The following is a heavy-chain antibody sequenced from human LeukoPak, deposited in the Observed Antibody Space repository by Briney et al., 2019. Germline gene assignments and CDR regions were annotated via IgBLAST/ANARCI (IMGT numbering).Heavy chain of an antibody. V-gene: IGHV4-59*01. CDR1: GGSISSYY. CDR2: IYYSGST. J-gene: IGHJ4*02. Sequence: SETLSLTCTVSGGSISSYYWSWIRQPPGKGLEWIGYIYYSGSTNYNPSLKSRVTISVDTSKNQFSLKLSSVTAADTAVYYCARGGRLRYFDWFQEGPYYFDYWGQGTLVTVSS. D-gene: IGHD3-9*01. CDR3: ARGGRLRYFDWFQEGPYYFDY.